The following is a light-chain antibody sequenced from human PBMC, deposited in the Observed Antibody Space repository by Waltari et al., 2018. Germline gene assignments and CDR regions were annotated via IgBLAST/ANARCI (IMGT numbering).Light chain of an antibody. CDR2: GNS. J-gene: IGLJ3*02. CDR3: STWDYRLGGWV. CDR1: SDNVGSYA. Sequence: QSALTQEASVSGTVGQTVTLSCTGNSDNVGSYAVGWYQQISHGAPKTVMLGNSLPSGIPDRFSASKSGTTASLTISGLQPEDEADYYCSTWDYRLGGWVFGGGTKLTVL. V-gene: IGLV1-44*01.